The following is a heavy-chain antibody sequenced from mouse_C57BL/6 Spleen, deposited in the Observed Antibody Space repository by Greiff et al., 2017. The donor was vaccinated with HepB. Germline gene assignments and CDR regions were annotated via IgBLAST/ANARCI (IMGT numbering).Heavy chain of an antibody. CDR2: ISSGGDYI. D-gene: IGHD1-1*01. V-gene: IGHV5-9-1*02. CDR3: TSYGSSDYFDY. CDR1: GFTFSSYA. Sequence: EVKLMESGEGLVKPGGSLKLSCAASGFTFSSYAMSWVRQTPEKRLEWVAYISSGGDYIYYADTVKGRFTISRDNARNTLYLQMSSLKSEDTAMYYCTSYGSSDYFDYWGQGTTLTVSS. J-gene: IGHJ2*01.